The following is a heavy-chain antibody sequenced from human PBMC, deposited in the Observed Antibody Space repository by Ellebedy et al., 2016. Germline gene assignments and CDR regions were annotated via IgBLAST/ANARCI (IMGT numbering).Heavy chain of an antibody. CDR1: GDSISSSTYY. CDR2: MYYVGNR. CDR3: ARQSIVGWPQNFDF. J-gene: IGHJ4*02. Sequence: SETLSLTCTVSGDSISSSTYYWGWIRQPPGKGLEWIGSMYYVGNRHYNPSLKNRVTMSVDSSKNQFSLKLTSVTAADTAVYYCARQSIVGWPQNFDFWGQGTLVTVSS. D-gene: IGHD3-3*01. V-gene: IGHV4-39*01.